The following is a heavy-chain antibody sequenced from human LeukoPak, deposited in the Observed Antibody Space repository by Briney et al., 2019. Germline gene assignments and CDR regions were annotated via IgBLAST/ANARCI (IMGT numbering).Heavy chain of an antibody. D-gene: IGHD6-13*01. Sequence: GGSLRLSCAASGFIVSSNYMNWVRQAPGKGLEWVSVIYTGGSTYYADSVKGRFTISRDNSKNTLYLQMNSLRVEDTAVYYCAREGIAAAGNFDCWGQGTLVTVSS. CDR3: AREGIAAAGNFDC. V-gene: IGHV3-66*01. CDR1: GFIVSSNY. J-gene: IGHJ4*02. CDR2: IYTGGST.